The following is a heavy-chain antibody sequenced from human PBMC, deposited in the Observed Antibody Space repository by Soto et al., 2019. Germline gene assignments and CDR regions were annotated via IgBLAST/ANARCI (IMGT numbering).Heavy chain of an antibody. Sequence: SVKVSCKASGGTFSSYAISWVRQAPGQGLEWMGGIVPIFGTANYAQKFQGRVTITADESTSTAYMELSSLRSEDTDVYYCVRVRRRYGPCCSGGSCSGGWFDSWGEGTLVTVSS. CDR2: IVPIFGTA. CDR3: VRVRRRYGPCCSGGSCSGGWFDS. D-gene: IGHD2-15*01. V-gene: IGHV1-69*13. CDR1: GGTFSSYA. J-gene: IGHJ5*01.